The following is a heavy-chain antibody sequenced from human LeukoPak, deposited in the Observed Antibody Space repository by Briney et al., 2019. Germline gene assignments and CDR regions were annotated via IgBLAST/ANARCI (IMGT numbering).Heavy chain of an antibody. CDR3: AKAGRDGYNLIPYFDY. V-gene: IGHV3-23*01. D-gene: IGHD5-24*01. CDR1: GFTFSSYA. CDR2: ISGSGGST. Sequence: GGSLRLSCAASGFTFSSYAMSWVRQAPGKGLEWVSAISGSGGSTCYADSVKGRFTISRDKSKNTLYLQMNSLRAEDTAVYYCAKAGRDGYNLIPYFDYWGQGTLVTVSS. J-gene: IGHJ4*02.